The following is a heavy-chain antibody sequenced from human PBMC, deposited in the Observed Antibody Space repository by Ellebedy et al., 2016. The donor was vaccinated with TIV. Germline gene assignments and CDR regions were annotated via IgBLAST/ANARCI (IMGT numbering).Heavy chain of an antibody. CDR1: GFTFSTYS. CDR3: AASRRVVVVVAADARRGY. Sequence: GGSLRLSCAASGFTFSTYSMNWVRQAPGKGLEWVSSISSSSSYIYYADSVKGRFTISRDNAKNSLYLQMNSLRAEDTAVYYCAASRRVVVVVAADARRGYWGQGTLVTVSS. CDR2: ISSSSSYI. V-gene: IGHV3-21*01. D-gene: IGHD2-15*01. J-gene: IGHJ4*02.